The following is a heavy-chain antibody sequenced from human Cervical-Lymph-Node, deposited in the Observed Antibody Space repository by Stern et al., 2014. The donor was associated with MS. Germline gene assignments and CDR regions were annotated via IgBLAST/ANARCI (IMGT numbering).Heavy chain of an antibody. D-gene: IGHD3-3*01. Sequence: VQLVQSGPGLVKPSQTLSLTCTVSGGSVSSGGRYWSWIRQHPGKGLEWIGYISYSGNTYYNPSLHSRLTISMDTSKNQFSLKLRSVTAADTAVYYCARVTEFLRFFYPDYWGQGTLVTVSS. CDR3: ARVTEFLRFFYPDY. J-gene: IGHJ4*02. CDR2: ISYSGNT. CDR1: GGSVSSGGRY. V-gene: IGHV4-31*03.